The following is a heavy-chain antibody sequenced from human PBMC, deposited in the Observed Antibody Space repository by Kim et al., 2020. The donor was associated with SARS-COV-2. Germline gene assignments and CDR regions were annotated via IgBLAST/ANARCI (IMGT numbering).Heavy chain of an antibody. V-gene: IGHV1-8*01. D-gene: IGHD3-22*01. Sequence: GYAQKFQGRVTMTRNTSISTAYMELSSLRSEDTAVYYCARANYYDSSGYDWGQGTLVTVSS. J-gene: IGHJ4*02. CDR3: ARANYYDSSGYD.